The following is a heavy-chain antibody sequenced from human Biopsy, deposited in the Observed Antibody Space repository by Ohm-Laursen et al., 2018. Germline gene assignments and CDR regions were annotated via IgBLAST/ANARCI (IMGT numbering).Heavy chain of an antibody. V-gene: IGHV1-18*01. J-gene: IGHJ4*02. CDR1: GYTFTNYG. CDR2: ISPYIGDT. CDR3: ARDRWPHVTLLGLVVFDF. Sequence: ASVKVSCKASGYTFTNYGISWVRQAPGQGLEWMGWISPYIGDTDYAQKLQGRVTMTTDTSTSTAYMDLMSLRSEDTAVYYCARDRWPHVTLLGLVVFDFWGQGTLVNVSS. D-gene: IGHD3-3*01.